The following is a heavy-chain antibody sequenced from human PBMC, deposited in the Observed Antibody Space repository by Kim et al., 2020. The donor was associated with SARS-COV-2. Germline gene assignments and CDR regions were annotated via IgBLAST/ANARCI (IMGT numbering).Heavy chain of an antibody. CDR2: NYDSGST. D-gene: IGHD2-8*02. Sequence: SETLSLTCTVSGGSISSSSYYWGWIRQPPGKGLEGIGSNYDSGSTYYNPSLKSLVTISVDTSKTLFSLKLSSVTAADTAGYYCARHGGGAIVLLVYAAYFGYWGQRALVTVSS. J-gene: IGHJ4*02. CDR3: ARHGGGAIVLLVYAAYFGY. CDR1: GGSISSSSYY. V-gene: IGHV4-39*01.